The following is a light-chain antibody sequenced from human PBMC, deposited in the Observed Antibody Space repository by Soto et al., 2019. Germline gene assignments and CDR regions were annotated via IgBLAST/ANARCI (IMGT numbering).Light chain of an antibody. CDR2: DAS. V-gene: IGKV3-11*01. CDR1: QSVSSY. Sequence: DILLTQSPSTLSLSPGERVTLSCRASQSVSSYLAWYQQKPGQAPRLLIYDASNWATGIPARFSGSGSGTDFTLTISSLEPEDFAVYYCQQRSNWPPQTFGQGTKLEIK. J-gene: IGKJ2*01. CDR3: QQRSNWPPQT.